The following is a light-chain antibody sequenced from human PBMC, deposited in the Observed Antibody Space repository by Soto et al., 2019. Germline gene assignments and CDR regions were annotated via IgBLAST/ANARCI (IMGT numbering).Light chain of an antibody. Sequence: EIVMTQSPATLSVSPGERATLSCRASQSVTSNLAWYQQKPGQAPRLLIYGASTRATGIPARFSGSGSGTEFTLTISSLQSEDFAVYYCQQYNKWPSFGGGTKVEI. V-gene: IGKV3-15*01. CDR1: QSVTSN. J-gene: IGKJ4*01. CDR3: QQYNKWPS. CDR2: GAS.